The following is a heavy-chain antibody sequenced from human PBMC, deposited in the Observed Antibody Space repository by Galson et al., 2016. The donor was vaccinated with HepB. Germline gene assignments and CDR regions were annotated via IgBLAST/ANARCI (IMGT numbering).Heavy chain of an antibody. Sequence: GRYFWSWIRQFPGKGLEWIGSIYYSGSTHYNPSLDRRVTISIDTSKNQFSLKLSSVTAADTAVYYFARRWYNWNYVSAFDIWGQGTMVTRLF. CDR1: GRYF. V-gene: IGHV4-61*01. CDR3: ARRWYNWNYVSAFDI. CDR2: IYYSGST. D-gene: IGHD1-7*01. J-gene: IGHJ3*02.